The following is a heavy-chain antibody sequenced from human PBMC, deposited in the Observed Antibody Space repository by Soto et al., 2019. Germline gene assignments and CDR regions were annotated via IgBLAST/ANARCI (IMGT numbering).Heavy chain of an antibody. J-gene: IGHJ6*02. CDR2: ISYDGANK. CDR1: GFTFRNFG. D-gene: IGHD6-13*01. CDR3: ARAHTAAEPPYYYYGMDG. Sequence: GGSLRLSCAASGFTFRNFGMHWVRQAPVKGLAWVAVISYDGANKYYADSVKGRFTISRDNSKNTLYLQINSLRAEDTAVYYCARAHTAAEPPYYYYGMDGCGQGPTVTVYS. V-gene: IGHV3-30*03.